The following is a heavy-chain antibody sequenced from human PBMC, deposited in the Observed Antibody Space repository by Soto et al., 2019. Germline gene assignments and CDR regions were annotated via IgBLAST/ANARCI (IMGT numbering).Heavy chain of an antibody. D-gene: IGHD6-13*01. J-gene: IGHJ5*02. CDR3: ARGVANQAAAAANWFDP. V-gene: IGHV4-34*01. CDR1: GGSFSDYY. Sequence: QVQLQKWGAGLLKPSETLSLTCAVYGGSFSDYYWSWIRQPPGKGLAWIGEINHRGSTNYNSSLKSRVTISVDTSKNQFSLKLTSVTAADTAVYYCARGVANQAAAAANWFDPWGQGTLVTVSS. CDR2: INHRGST.